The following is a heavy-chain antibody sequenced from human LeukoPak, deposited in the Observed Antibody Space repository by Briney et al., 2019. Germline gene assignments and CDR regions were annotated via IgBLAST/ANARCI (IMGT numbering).Heavy chain of an antibody. CDR2: ISWNSGSI. J-gene: IGHJ5*02. D-gene: IGHD6-13*01. Sequence: GGSLRLSCAASGFTFDDYAMHWVRQAPGKGLEWVSGISWNSGSIGYADSVKGRFTISRDNAKNSLYLQMNSLRAEDMALYYCAKDSLRGIAAAGSFDPWGQGTLVTVSS. CDR3: AKDSLRGIAAAGSFDP. CDR1: GFTFDDYA. V-gene: IGHV3-9*03.